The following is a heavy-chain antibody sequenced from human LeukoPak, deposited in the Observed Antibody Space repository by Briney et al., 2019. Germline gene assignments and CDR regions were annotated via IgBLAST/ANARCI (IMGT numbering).Heavy chain of an antibody. CDR1: GFTFDGFG. CDR2: IDWSGTRI. CDR3: ARGRPHGNDY. D-gene: IGHD4-23*01. V-gene: IGHV3-20*04. J-gene: IGHJ4*02. Sequence: GGSLRLSCAASGFTFDGFGMTWVRQSPEEGLEWVSSIDWSGTRISYADSVTGRFTISRDNAKNSLYLQMNSLRVEDTAVYYCARGRPHGNDYWGQGTLVTVSS.